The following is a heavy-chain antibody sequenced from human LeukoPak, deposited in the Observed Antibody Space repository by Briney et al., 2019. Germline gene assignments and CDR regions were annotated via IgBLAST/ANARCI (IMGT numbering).Heavy chain of an antibody. D-gene: IGHD3-3*01. CDR3: ANLDTYDFWSGYETLIDY. Sequence: GGSLRLSCAASGFTFSSYAMSWVRQAPGKGLEWVSAISGSGGSTYYADSVKGRFTISRDNSKNTLYLQMNSLRAEDTAVYYCANLDTYDFWSGYETLIDYWGQGTLVTVSS. J-gene: IGHJ4*02. V-gene: IGHV3-23*01. CDR1: GFTFSSYA. CDR2: ISGSGGST.